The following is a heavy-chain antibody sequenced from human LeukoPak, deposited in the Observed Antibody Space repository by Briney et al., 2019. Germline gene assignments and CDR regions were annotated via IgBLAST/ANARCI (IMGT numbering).Heavy chain of an antibody. CDR1: GGSVTSGGYY. V-gene: IGHV4-31*03. CDR2: VYDTGST. D-gene: IGHD6-6*01. Sequence: SQTLSLTCTVSGGSVTSGGYYWSWIRQRPGKGLEWIGYVYDTGSTYYNPSLKSRVTISPDTSKNQFSLKVSSVTAADTAVYYCARISAGRYGMDVWGQGTTVTVSS. CDR3: ARISAGRYGMDV. J-gene: IGHJ6*02.